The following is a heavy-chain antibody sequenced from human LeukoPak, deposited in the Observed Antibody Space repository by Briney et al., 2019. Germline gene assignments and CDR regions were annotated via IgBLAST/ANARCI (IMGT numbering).Heavy chain of an antibody. V-gene: IGHV1-18*01. CDR1: GGTFSSYA. Sequence: ASVKVSCKASGGTFSSYAISWVRQAPGQGLEWMGWISAYNGNTNYAQKLQGRVTMTTDTSTSTAYMELRSLRSDDTAVYYCASGRHYDSSGYHSFDYWGQGTLVTVSA. CDR2: ISAYNGNT. D-gene: IGHD3-22*01. J-gene: IGHJ4*02. CDR3: ASGRHYDSSGYHSFDY.